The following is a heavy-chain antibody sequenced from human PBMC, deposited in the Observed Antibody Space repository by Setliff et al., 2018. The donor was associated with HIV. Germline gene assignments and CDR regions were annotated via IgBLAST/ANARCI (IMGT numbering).Heavy chain of an antibody. CDR3: ARVGDYSDSGTYYNDDAFDL. CDR1: GGSISAYY. CDR2: IHVSGNT. V-gene: IGHV4-59*01. Sequence: SETLSLTCTVSGGSISAYYWNWIRQAPGEGLEWIGYIHVSGNTKYNPSLKSRVTMSVDTSKNQFSLNPSSVTAADTAVYYCARVGDYSDSGTYYNDDAFDLWGQGTMVTVSS. D-gene: IGHD3-10*01. J-gene: IGHJ3*01.